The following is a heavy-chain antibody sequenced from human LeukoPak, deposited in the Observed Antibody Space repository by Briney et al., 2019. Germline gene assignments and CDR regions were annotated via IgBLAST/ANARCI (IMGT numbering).Heavy chain of an antibody. CDR1: GYTFTGYY. CDR2: INPNSGGT. D-gene: IGHD2-8*01. CDR3: ARGRLGCTNGVCYYFDY. J-gene: IGHJ4*02. V-gene: IGHV1-2*02. Sequence: ASVKVSCKASGYTFTGYYMHWVRQAPGQGLEWMGWINPNSGGTNYAQKFQGRVTMTRDTSISTAYMELSRLRSDDTAVYYCARGRLGCTNGVCYYFDYWGQGTLVTVSS.